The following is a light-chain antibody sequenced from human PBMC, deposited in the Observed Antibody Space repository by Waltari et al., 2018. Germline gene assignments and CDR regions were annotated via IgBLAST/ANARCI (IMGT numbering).Light chain of an antibody. CDR1: HSVGTS. V-gene: IGKV3-15*01. CDR3: QQYDSWPRT. Sequence: EVVMTQSPATLSLSPGEGATLSCRASHSVGTSLAWYQQKPGRAPTFLIYGATTRATGVPARFSGSGSGTEFTLTISSLRSEDFAIYYCQQYDSWPRTFGQGTRLEMK. CDR2: GAT. J-gene: IGKJ5*01.